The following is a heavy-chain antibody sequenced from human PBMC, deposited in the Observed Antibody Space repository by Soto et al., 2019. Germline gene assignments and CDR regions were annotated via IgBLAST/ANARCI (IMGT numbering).Heavy chain of an antibody. J-gene: IGHJ5*02. CDR3: AKGRRDAT. CDR1: GFPFTYYY. CDR2: INPSGGAT. V-gene: IGHV1-46*01. Sequence: QVQLVQSGAEVKRPGASVTISCKTSGFPFTYYYMNWVRQAPGQGLEWMGKINPSGGATTYAQNFQGKLTVPSDTSSSTVYMELSGLTSDDTAMYYCAKGRRDATWGKGTQVTVSS.